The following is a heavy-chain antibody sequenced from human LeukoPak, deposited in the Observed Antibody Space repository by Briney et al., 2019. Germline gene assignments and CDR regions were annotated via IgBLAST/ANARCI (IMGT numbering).Heavy chain of an antibody. CDR3: ARGNYDSSGYDWFDP. J-gene: IGHJ5*02. V-gene: IGHV4-34*01. Sequence: SETLSLTCAVYGGSFRGYYWAWIRQPPGKGLEWIGEINHSGSSNYNPSLKSRVTISVDTSKNQFSLKLSSVTAADTAVYYCARGNYDSSGYDWFDPWGQGTLVTVSS. D-gene: IGHD3-22*01. CDR2: INHSGSS. CDR1: GGSFRGYY.